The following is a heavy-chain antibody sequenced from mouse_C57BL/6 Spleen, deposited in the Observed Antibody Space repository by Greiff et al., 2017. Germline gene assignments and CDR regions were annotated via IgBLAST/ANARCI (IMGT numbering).Heavy chain of an antibody. J-gene: IGHJ4*01. D-gene: IGHD2-3*01. CDR3: ASRDGYYAMDY. Sequence: VQLKESGPELVKPGASVKIPCKASGYTFTDYNMDWVKQSHGKSLEWIGDINPNNGGTIYNQKFKGKATLTVDKSSSTAYMELRSLTSEDTAVYYCASRDGYYAMDYWGQGTSVTVSS. V-gene: IGHV1-18*01. CDR2: INPNNGGT. CDR1: GYTFTDYN.